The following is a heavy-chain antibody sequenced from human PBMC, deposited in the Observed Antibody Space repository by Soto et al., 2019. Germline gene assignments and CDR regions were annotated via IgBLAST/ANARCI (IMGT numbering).Heavy chain of an antibody. V-gene: IGHV3-23*01. D-gene: IGHD6-19*01. CDR2: ISGSGGST. J-gene: IGHJ4*02. CDR3: AKNEGYSSGWYLD. Sequence: EVQQLESGGGLVQPGGSLRLSCAASGFTFSSYDMSWVRQAPGKGLEWVSAISGSGGSTYNADSVKGRFTISRDNSKNTLYLQMNSLRAEDTAVYYCAKNEGYSSGWYLDWGQGTLVTVSS. CDR1: GFTFSSYD.